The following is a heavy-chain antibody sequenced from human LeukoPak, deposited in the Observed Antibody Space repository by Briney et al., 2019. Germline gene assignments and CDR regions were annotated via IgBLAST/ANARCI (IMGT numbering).Heavy chain of an antibody. D-gene: IGHD1-14*01. Sequence: GGSLRLSCSASGFTFSTYAMHWVRQAPGKGLEYVSAISSKGGSTYYADAVKGRFTISRDNSKNTLYLQMNSLRAEDTAVYYCARDTGRSDAFDIWGQGTMVTVSS. CDR1: GFTFSTYA. CDR3: ARDTGRSDAFDI. CDR2: ISSKGGST. V-gene: IGHV3-64*04. J-gene: IGHJ3*02.